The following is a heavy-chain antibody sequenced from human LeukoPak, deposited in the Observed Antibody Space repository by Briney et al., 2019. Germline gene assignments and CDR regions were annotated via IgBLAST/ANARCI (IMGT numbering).Heavy chain of an antibody. Sequence: GGSLRLSCAASGFTLSSNFMSWVRQAPGKGLEWVSVIYSGGSTYYADSVQGGFTISRHKSKNTLFLQITNLRGEDTAVYYCARGRRTGRLGELSLGPCFDYWGQGTLVTVSS. CDR2: IYSGGST. J-gene: IGHJ4*02. D-gene: IGHD3-16*02. CDR3: ARGRRTGRLGELSLGPCFDY. CDR1: GFTLSSNF. V-gene: IGHV3-53*01.